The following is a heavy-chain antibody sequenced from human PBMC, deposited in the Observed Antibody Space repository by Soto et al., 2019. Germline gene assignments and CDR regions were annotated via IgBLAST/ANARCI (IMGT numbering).Heavy chain of an antibody. Sequence: SVKVSCKASGGTFSSYAISWVRQAPGQGLEWMGGIIPIFGTANYAQKFQGRVTITADESTSTAYMELSSLRSEDTAVYYCARSGFGAARPGYYYGMDVWGQGTTVTVS. J-gene: IGHJ6*02. CDR3: ARSGFGAARPGYYYGMDV. D-gene: IGHD6-6*01. CDR2: IIPIFGTA. CDR1: GGTFSSYA. V-gene: IGHV1-69*13.